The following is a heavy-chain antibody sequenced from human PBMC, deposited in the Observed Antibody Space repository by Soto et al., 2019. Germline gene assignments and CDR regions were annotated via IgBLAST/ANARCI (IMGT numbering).Heavy chain of an antibody. J-gene: IGHJ3*01. CDR2: VTGSGDKS. D-gene: IGHD2-15*01. V-gene: IGHV3-23*01. CDR3: QSYCSGGSCFRTNAFAF. Sequence: GGSLRLSCAASGFTFSSYAMSWVRQAPGKGLEWVAVVTGSGDKSNYADSVKGRFTVSRDNSKNTLYLQMDSLRAEDTAVYYCQSYCSGGSCFRTNAFAFWGQGKMVTVSS. CDR1: GFTFSSYA.